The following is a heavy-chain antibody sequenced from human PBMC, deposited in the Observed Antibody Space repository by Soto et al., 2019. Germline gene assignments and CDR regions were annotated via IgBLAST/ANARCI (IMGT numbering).Heavy chain of an antibody. J-gene: IGHJ6*02. D-gene: IGHD3-22*01. CDR3: AGVEVGGSGYHEGYYYGMDV. Sequence: VKVSCKASGYTFTSYAMHWVRQAPGQRLEWMGWINAGNGNTKYSQKFQGRVTITRDTSASTAFMELSSLRSEDTAVYYCAGVEVGGSGYHEGYYYGMDVWGQGTTVTVSS. CDR1: GYTFTSYA. V-gene: IGHV1-3*01. CDR2: INAGNGNT.